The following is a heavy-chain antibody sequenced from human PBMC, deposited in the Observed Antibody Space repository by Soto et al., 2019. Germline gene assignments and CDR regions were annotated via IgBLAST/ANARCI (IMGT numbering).Heavy chain of an antibody. CDR2: IVVASGNR. CDR1: GFSFTSAA. V-gene: IGHV1-58*02. CDR3: AEDAGAYSAYDYSYHGMDV. J-gene: IGHJ6*02. Sequence: GASVKVSCKPSGFSFTSAAIQWMRQARGQRLEWLGWIVVASGNRKYAEKFQDRVTITRDMSTSTAYMELNSLTSDDTAVYYCAEDAGAYSAYDYSYHGMDVWG. D-gene: IGHD5-12*01.